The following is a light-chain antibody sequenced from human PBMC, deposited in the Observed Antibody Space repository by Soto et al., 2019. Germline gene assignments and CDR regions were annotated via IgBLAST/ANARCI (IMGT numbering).Light chain of an antibody. CDR1: QGIRHD. CDR2: TAS. Sequence: DIQMTQSPSSLSASVGDRVTITCRASQGIRHDLGWYQQKPGKAPKRLIYTASSLQSGVPPRFSGSGSGTKFTLTISRLQPDDFATYYCLHNNIYPVTFGHGTKVEIK. CDR3: LHNNIYPVT. J-gene: IGKJ1*01. V-gene: IGKV1-17*01.